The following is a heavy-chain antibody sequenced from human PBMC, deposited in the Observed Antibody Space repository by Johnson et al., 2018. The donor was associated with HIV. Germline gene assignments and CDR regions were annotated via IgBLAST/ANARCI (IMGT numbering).Heavy chain of an antibody. Sequence: VQLVESGGGLVQPGRSLRLSCGASGFSVSDSYMNWVRQAPGQGLEWVSVLYSGGNTYYADSVRGRFTISRDTSKNTLYLQMSSLKVEDTALYYCARDGESQQLPLGDALDVWGRGTMVIVSS. V-gene: IGHV3-66*01. D-gene: IGHD6-13*01. CDR2: LYSGGNT. J-gene: IGHJ3*01. CDR1: GFSVSDSY. CDR3: ARDGESQQLPLGDALDV.